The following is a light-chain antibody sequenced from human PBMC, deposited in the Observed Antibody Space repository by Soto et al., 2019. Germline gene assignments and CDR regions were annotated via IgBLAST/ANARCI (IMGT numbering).Light chain of an antibody. CDR1: QSISSY. Sequence: DIQMTQSPSSLSASVGDRVTITCRASQSISSYLNWYQQKPGKAPKLLIYAASSLQSGVPSRFSGSGSGTDFPLTISSLQPEDFATYYCQQSYSTLVGTFGQGTKLEIK. J-gene: IGKJ2*02. CDR3: QQSYSTLVGT. CDR2: AAS. V-gene: IGKV1-39*01.